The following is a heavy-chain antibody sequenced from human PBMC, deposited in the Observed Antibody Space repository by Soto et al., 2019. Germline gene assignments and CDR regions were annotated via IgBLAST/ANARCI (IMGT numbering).Heavy chain of an antibody. CDR1: GFTFTSYS. Sequence: GGSLRLSCAAYGFTFTSYSMNWVRQAPVKGLEWVSSISSSSSYTYYADSVKGRFTISRDNSKNTLYLQMNSLRAEDTAGYYCARGFGITMVRGVELVYYYYGMDVWGQGTTVTVSS. D-gene: IGHD3-10*01. CDR3: ARGFGITMVRGVELVYYYYGMDV. J-gene: IGHJ6*02. CDR2: ISSSSSYT. V-gene: IGHV3-21*04.